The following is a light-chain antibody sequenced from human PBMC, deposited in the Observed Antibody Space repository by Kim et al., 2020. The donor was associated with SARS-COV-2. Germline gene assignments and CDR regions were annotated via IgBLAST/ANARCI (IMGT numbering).Light chain of an antibody. CDR1: SSNIGSNT. CDR2: NNN. Sequence: QSVLTQSPSASGTPGQRVTISCSGSSSNIGSNTVNWYQQLPGTAPKVLIYNNNQRPSGVPDRFSGSKSGTSASLAISGLQSEDEADYYCAAWDDSLNGVVFGGGTQLTVL. V-gene: IGLV1-44*01. CDR3: AAWDDSLNGVV. J-gene: IGLJ2*01.